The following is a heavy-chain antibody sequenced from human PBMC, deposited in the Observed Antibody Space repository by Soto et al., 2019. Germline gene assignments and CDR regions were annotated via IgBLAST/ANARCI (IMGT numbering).Heavy chain of an antibody. V-gene: IGHV5-10-1*01. CDR2: IDPSDSYT. J-gene: IGHJ3*02. Sequence: GESLKLSCKGSGYSFTSYWISWVRQMPGKGLEWMGRIDPSDSYTNYSPSFQGHVTISADKSISTAYLQWSSLKASDTAMYYCATKAYCGGDCYLDAFDIWGQGTMVTVSS. D-gene: IGHD2-21*02. CDR1: GYSFTSYW. CDR3: ATKAYCGGDCYLDAFDI.